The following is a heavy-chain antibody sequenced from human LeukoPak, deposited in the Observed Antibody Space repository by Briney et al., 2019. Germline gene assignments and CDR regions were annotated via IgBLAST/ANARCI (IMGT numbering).Heavy chain of an antibody. V-gene: IGHV3-30*02. CDR1: EFTFSSYG. J-gene: IGHJ4*02. CDR2: IRYDGNNK. CDR3: AKEKKGEYYYDSSGYVLFDY. Sequence: GGSLRLSCAASEFTFSSYGMHWVRQAPGKGLEWVAFIRYDGNNKYYADSVKGRFTISRDNSKNTLYLQMNSLRVEDTAVYYCAKEKKGEYYYDSSGYVLFDYWGQGTLVTVSS. D-gene: IGHD3-22*01.